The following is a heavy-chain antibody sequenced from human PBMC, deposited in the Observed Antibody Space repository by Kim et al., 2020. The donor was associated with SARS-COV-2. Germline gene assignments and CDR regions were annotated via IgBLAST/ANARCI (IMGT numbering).Heavy chain of an antibody. D-gene: IGHD2-8*01. CDR1: GFSFAEYV. Sequence: GGSLRLSCAASGFSFAEYVMAWVRQAPGRGPEWVSCIGGGGVTTYYADSVRGRFTISGDDSTNTLYLQMNSLTVEDTAVYYCAKDSTAYNGVYDPFDYWGQGTLVTVSP. CDR3: AKDSTAYNGVYDPFDY. J-gene: IGHJ4*02. V-gene: IGHV3-23*01. CDR2: IGGGGVTT.